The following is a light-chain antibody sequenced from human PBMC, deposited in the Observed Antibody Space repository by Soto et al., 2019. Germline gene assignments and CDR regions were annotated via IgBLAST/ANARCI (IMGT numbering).Light chain of an antibody. CDR3: QLYGDSGIT. Sequence: EIMLTQSPGTLSFSPGERATLSCRASQSISRNFIAWYQQKPGQAPRLLIYDASTRATGSPDRFSGSGSGTDFTLTINRLEPDDFAVYHCQLYGDSGITFGGGTKLEIK. CDR1: QSISRNF. V-gene: IGKV3-20*01. CDR2: DAS. J-gene: IGKJ4*01.